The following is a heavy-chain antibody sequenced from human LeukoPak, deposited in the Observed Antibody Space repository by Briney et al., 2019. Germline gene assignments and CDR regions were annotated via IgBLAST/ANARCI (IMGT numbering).Heavy chain of an antibody. CDR2: IYYSGST. CDR3: ARLYGSGSFQYFDY. Sequence: SETLSLTCTVSGGSISSYYWSWIRQPPGKGLEWIGYIYYSGSTNYNPSLKSRVTISVDTSKNQFSLKLSSVTAADTAVYYCARLYGSGSFQYFDYWGQGTLVAVSS. D-gene: IGHD3-10*01. J-gene: IGHJ4*02. CDR1: GGSISSYY. V-gene: IGHV4-59*08.